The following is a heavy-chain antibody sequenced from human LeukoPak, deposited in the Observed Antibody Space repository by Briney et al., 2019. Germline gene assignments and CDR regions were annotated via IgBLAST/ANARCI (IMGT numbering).Heavy chain of an antibody. J-gene: IGHJ4*02. Sequence: GGSLRLSCAASGSTFSSYSMNWVRQAPGKGLEWVSSISGSSSYIYYADSVKGRFTISRDNSKNMVWLQTNSPTAEDTATYYCAKDGNWARFEDWGQGTLVTVSS. CDR2: ISGSSSYI. CDR3: AKDGNWARFED. CDR1: GSTFSSYS. D-gene: IGHD7-27*01. V-gene: IGHV3-21*04.